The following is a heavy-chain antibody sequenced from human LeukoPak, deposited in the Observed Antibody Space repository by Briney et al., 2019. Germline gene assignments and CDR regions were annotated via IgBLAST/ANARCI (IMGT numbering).Heavy chain of an antibody. D-gene: IGHD2/OR15-2a*01. CDR2: MSSSGGST. J-gene: IGHJ4*02. CDR1: GFTLGNYA. Sequence: QPGGSLRLSCAASGFTLGNYAMSWVRQAPGKGLEWVSSMSSSGGSTYYADSVKGRFTFPRDNPKNTLYLQMNSLRPEDTAVYYCAKDLGVGAYLLFDYITSGLDSWGQGTLVTVSS. CDR3: AKDLGVGAYLLFDYITSGLDS. V-gene: IGHV3-23*01.